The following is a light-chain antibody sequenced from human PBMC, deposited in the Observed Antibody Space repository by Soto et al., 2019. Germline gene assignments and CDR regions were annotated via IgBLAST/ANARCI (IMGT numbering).Light chain of an antibody. CDR2: DVT. Sequence: QSALTQPPSASGSPGQSVTISCTGTSSYIGAYNYVSWYQQYPGKAPKLIIYDVTERPSGVPDRFSGSKSGNTASLTVSGLRADDEAVYYCNSYAGGDSFDVIFGGGTKLTVL. CDR3: NSYAGGDSFDVI. CDR1: SSYIGAYNY. V-gene: IGLV2-8*01. J-gene: IGLJ2*01.